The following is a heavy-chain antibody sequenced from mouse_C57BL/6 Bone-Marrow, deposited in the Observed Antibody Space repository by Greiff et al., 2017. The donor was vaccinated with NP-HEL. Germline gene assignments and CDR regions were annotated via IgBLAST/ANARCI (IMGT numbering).Heavy chain of an antibody. D-gene: IGHD2-3*01. CDR3: ARFGGYYSYAMDY. Sequence: EVKLVESGPELVKPGASVKMSCKASGYTFTDYNMHWVKQSHGKSLEWIGYINPNNGGTSYNQKFKGKATLTVNKSSSTAYMELRSLTSEDSAVYYCARFGGYYSYAMDYWGQGTSVTVSS. V-gene: IGHV1-22*01. J-gene: IGHJ4*01. CDR1: GYTFTDYN. CDR2: INPNNGGT.